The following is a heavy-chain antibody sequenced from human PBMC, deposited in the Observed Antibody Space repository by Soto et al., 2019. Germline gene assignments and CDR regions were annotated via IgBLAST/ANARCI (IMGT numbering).Heavy chain of an antibody. Sequence: PGGSLRLSCAASGFTVSSNYMSWVRQAPGKGLEWVSVIYSGGSTYYADSVKGRFTISRDNSKNTLYLQMNSLRAEDTAVYYCAREHVAVAGTWVYYFDYWGQGTLVTVSS. CDR1: GFTVSSNY. D-gene: IGHD6-19*01. CDR2: IYSGGST. V-gene: IGHV3-53*01. J-gene: IGHJ4*02. CDR3: AREHVAVAGTWVYYFDY.